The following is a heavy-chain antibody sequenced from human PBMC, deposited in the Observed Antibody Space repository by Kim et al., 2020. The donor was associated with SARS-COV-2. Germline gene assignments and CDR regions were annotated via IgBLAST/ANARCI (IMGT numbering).Heavy chain of an antibody. D-gene: IGHD3-3*01. J-gene: IGHJ4*02. Sequence: QKFQERVTITRDMSTSTAYMELSSLRSEDTAVHYCAASWSGYYSPYYFDYWGQGTLVTVSS. CDR3: AASWSGYYSPYYFDY. V-gene: IGHV1-58*01.